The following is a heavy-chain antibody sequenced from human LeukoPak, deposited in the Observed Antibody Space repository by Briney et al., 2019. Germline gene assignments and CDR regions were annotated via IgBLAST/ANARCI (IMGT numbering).Heavy chain of an antibody. J-gene: IGHJ4*02. CDR3: ARGDYYDSSGYYYVRY. Sequence: SQTLSLTCTVSGGSISIGGYYWSWVRQHPGKGLEWIGYMYYGGNTYYNPSLKSRVTISADTSKNQFSLKLSSVTAADTAVYYCARGDYYDSSGYYYVRYWGQGTLVTVSS. V-gene: IGHV4-31*03. D-gene: IGHD3-22*01. CDR1: GGSISIGGYY. CDR2: MYYGGNT.